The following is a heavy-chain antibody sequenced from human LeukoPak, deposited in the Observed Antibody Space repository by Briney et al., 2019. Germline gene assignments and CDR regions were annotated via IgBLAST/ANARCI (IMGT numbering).Heavy chain of an antibody. CDR2: ISAYNGNT. Sequence: ASVKVSCKASGYTFTSYGISWVRQAPGQGLEWMGWISAYNGNTNYAQKLQGRVTMTTDTSTSTADMELRSLRSDDTAVYYCATGLAAAGFDYWGQGTLVTVSS. D-gene: IGHD6-13*01. CDR1: GYTFTSYG. CDR3: ATGLAAAGFDY. V-gene: IGHV1-18*04. J-gene: IGHJ4*02.